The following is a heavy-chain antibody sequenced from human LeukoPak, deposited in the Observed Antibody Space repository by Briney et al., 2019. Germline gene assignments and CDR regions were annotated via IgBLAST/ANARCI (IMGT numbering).Heavy chain of an antibody. CDR1: GFTFSSYG. V-gene: IGHV3-30*18. CDR3: AKDPGWLQYSIDY. J-gene: IGHJ4*02. D-gene: IGHD5-24*01. CDR2: ISYDGSNK. Sequence: PGRSLRLSCAASGFTFSSYGMHWVRQAPGKGLEWVAVISYDGSNKYYADFVKGRFTISRDNSKNTLYLQMNSLRAEDTAVYYCAKDPGWLQYSIDYWGQGTLVTVSS.